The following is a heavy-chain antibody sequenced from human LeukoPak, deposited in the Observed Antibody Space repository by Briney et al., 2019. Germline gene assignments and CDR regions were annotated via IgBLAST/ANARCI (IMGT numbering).Heavy chain of an antibody. CDR3: AKHTVEWAAFDY. CDR1: GFTFSSYA. CDR2: ISGSGGST. Sequence: PGGSLRLSCAPSGFTFSSYAMIWVRQAPGKGLEWVSAISGSGGSTYYADSVKGQFTISKDNAKNTLYLQMNSLRAEDTAVYYCAKHTVEWAAFDYWGQGTLVTVSS. V-gene: IGHV3-23*01. J-gene: IGHJ4*02. D-gene: IGHD3-3*01.